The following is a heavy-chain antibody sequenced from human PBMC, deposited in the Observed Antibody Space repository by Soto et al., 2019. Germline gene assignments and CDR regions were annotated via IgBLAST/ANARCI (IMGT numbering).Heavy chain of an antibody. CDR2: ISAYNGNT. Sequence: ASVKVSCKASGYTFTSYGISWVRQAPGQGLEWMGWISAYNGNTSYAQKLQGRVTMTTDTSTSTAYMELRSLRSDDTAVYYCARRKAVLEDYYGMDVWGQGTTVTVSS. CDR1: GYTFTSYG. CDR3: ARRKAVLEDYYGMDV. J-gene: IGHJ6*02. V-gene: IGHV1-18*04. D-gene: IGHD1-1*01.